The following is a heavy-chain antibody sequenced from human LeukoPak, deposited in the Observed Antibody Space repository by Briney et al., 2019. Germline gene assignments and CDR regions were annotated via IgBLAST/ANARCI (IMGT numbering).Heavy chain of an antibody. J-gene: IGHJ6*03. V-gene: IGHV3-21*01. CDR3: ARAWGYNVENYYYMDV. CDR2: ISSSSSYI. CDR1: GFTFSSYE. D-gene: IGHD5-24*01. Sequence: GGSLRLSCAASGFTFSSYEMNWVRQAPGKGLEWVSSISSSSSYIYYADSVKGRFTISRDNAKNSLYLQMNSLRAEDTAVYYCARAWGYNVENYYYMDVWGKGTTVTVSS.